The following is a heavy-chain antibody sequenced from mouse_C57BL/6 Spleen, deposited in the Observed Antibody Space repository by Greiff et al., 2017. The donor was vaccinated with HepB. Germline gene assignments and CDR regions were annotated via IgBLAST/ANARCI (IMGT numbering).Heavy chain of an antibody. J-gene: IGHJ2*01. V-gene: IGHV1-7*01. D-gene: IGHD4-1*01. CDR3: ATGTGDY. CDR1: GYTFTSYW. CDR2: INPSSGYT. Sequence: VQLQQSGAELAKPGASVKLSCKASGYTFTSYWMHWVKQRPGQGLEWIGYINPSSGYTKYNQKFKDQATLTADKSSSTAYMQLSSLTYEDSAVYYCATGTGDYWGQGTTLTVSS.